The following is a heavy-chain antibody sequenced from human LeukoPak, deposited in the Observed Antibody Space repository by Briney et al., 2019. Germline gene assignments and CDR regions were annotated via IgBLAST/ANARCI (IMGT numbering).Heavy chain of an antibody. Sequence: ASVKVSCKASGYTFTEYYIHWVRQAPGQGLEWKGWVNPNSGDTDYAQKLQGRVTMTTDTSTSTAYMELRSLRSDDTAVYYCARGAVTDLWNWFDPWGQGTLVTVSS. CDR1: GYTFTEYY. CDR3: ARGAVTDLWNWFDP. CDR2: VNPNSGDT. V-gene: IGHV1-2*02. J-gene: IGHJ5*02. D-gene: IGHD4-17*01.